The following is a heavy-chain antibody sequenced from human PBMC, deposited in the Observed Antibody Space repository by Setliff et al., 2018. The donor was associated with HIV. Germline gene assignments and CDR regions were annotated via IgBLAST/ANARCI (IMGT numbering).Heavy chain of an antibody. J-gene: IGHJ3*02. CDR3: VRDPTYISSWPGHAFDI. D-gene: IGHD6-6*01. CDR1: GYTFTDYG. CDR2: ISAYNGNT. V-gene: IGHV1-18*01. Sequence: ASVKVSCKASGYTFTDYGVFWVRQAPGQGLEWMGWISAYNGNTNYEQKFQGRVTMTTDLSTSTAHMELRSLRSDDTAVYYCVRDPTYISSWPGHAFDIWGQGTMVTVSS.